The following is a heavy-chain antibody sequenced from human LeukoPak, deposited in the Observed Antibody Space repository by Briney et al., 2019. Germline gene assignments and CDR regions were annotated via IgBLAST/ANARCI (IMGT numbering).Heavy chain of an antibody. CDR3: ARGRYSSGWYLGHYYYGMDV. CDR1: GGSFSGYY. V-gene: IGHV4-34*01. Sequence: SETLSLTCAVYGGSFSGYYWSWIRQPPGKGLEWIGEINHSGSTNYNPSLKSRVTISVDTSKNQFSLKLSSVTAADTAVYYCARGRYSSGWYLGHYYYGMDVWGQGTTVTVSS. CDR2: INHSGST. D-gene: IGHD6-19*01. J-gene: IGHJ6*02.